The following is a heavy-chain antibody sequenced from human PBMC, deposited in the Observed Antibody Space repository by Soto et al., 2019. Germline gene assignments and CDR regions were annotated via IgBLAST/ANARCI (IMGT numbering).Heavy chain of an antibody. CDR2: IIPSFGTA. CDR1: GGTFSSYA. Sequence: QVQLVQSGAEVNKPGSSVKVSCKASGGTFSSYAISWVRQAPGQGLEWMGGIIPSFGTAHYAQKFQGRVTLTADKSTRTDYMELSSLRSEDTAVDYCARLRGEVNYYDSRWFDPWGQGTLVTVSS. D-gene: IGHD3-22*01. V-gene: IGHV1-69*06. J-gene: IGHJ5*02. CDR3: ARLRGEVNYYDSRWFDP.